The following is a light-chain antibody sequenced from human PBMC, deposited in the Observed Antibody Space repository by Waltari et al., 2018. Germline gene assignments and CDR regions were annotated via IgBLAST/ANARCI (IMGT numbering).Light chain of an antibody. CDR2: AAS. V-gene: IGKV3-11*01. CDR3: QQRSNWPRT. CDR1: QSVSSY. J-gene: IGKJ1*01. Sequence: EIVLTQSPATLSLSPGERATLSCRASQSVSSYLAWYQQKPGQAPRLLIYAASTRATGIPARFSGSGSGTDFTLTISSLEPEDFAVYYCQQRSNWPRTFGQGTKVEFK.